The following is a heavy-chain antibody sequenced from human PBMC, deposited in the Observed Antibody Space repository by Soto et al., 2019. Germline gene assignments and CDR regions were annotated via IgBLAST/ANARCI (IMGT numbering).Heavy chain of an antibody. CDR2: ISAYNGNT. CDR3: ARDSARYCSGGSCYPSV. CDR1: GYTFTSYG. V-gene: IGHV1-18*01. Sequence: GASVKVSCKASGYTFTSYGISWVRQAPGQGLEWMGRISAYNGNTNYAQKLQGRVTMTTDTSTSTAYMELRSLRSDDTAVYYCARDSARYCSGGSCYPSVWGQGTLVTVSS. D-gene: IGHD2-15*01. J-gene: IGHJ4*02.